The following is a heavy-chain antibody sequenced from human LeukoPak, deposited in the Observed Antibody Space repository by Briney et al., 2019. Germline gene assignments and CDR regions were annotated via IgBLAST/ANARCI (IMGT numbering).Heavy chain of an antibody. V-gene: IGHV4-59*01. Sequence: PSETLSLTCTVSGGSISSYYWSWIRQPPGKGLEWIGYIYYSGSTNYNPSLKSRVTISVDTSKNQFSLKLSSVTAADTAVYYCARDLLQGSGWYPPRVDYYYYGMDVWGQGTTVTVSS. J-gene: IGHJ6*02. CDR3: ARDLLQGSGWYPPRVDYYYYGMDV. CDR2: IYYSGST. D-gene: IGHD6-19*01. CDR1: GGSISSYY.